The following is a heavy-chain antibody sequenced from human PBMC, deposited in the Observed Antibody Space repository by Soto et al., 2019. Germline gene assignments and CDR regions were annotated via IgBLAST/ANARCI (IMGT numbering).Heavy chain of an antibody. Sequence: SVKVSCKASGGTFSRYAISWVRQAPGQGLEWMGGIIPIFGTANYAQKFQGRVTITADESTSTAYMELSSLRSEDTAVYYCARDRGGNYDFWSGPKYYYYGMDVWGQGTTVTVSS. CDR1: GGTFSRYA. V-gene: IGHV1-69*13. D-gene: IGHD3-3*01. CDR2: IIPIFGTA. CDR3: ARDRGGNYDFWSGPKYYYYGMDV. J-gene: IGHJ6*02.